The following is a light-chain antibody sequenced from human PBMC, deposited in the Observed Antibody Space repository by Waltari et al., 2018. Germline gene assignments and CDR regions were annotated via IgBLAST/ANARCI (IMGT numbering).Light chain of an antibody. J-gene: IGKJ2*01. Sequence: DIRMTQFPSTLSASVGDRVTITCRASQSVSSWLAWYQQKPGKAPKLRIYKASNLESGVPSRFSGSGSGTEFTLTISSLQTDDFATYYCEHYNGFPYTFGQGTRLEI. V-gene: IGKV1-5*03. CDR3: EHYNGFPYT. CDR1: QSVSSW. CDR2: KAS.